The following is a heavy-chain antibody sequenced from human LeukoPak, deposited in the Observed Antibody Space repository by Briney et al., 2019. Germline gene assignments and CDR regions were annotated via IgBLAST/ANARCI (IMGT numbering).Heavy chain of an antibody. V-gene: IGHV4-34*01. J-gene: IGHJ5*02. CDR3: ARGASTMVRGVIWPYLPS. CDR2: INHSGST. CDR1: GGSFSGYY. D-gene: IGHD3-10*01. Sequence: KRSETLSLTCAVYGGSFSGYYWSWIRQPPGKGLEWIGEINHSGSTNYNPSLKSRVTISVDTPKNQFSLKLSSVTAADTAVYYCARGASTMVRGVIWPYLPSWGQGTLVTVSS.